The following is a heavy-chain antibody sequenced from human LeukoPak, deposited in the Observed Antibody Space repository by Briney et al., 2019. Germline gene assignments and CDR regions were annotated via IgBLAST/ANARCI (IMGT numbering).Heavy chain of an antibody. CDR3: AREVRLGILGYFDY. D-gene: IGHD7-27*01. CDR2: INPNSGGT. V-gene: IGHV1-2*04. Sequence: ASVKVSCKASGYTFTGYYMHWVRQAPGQGLEWMGWINPNSGGTNYAQKFQGWVTMTRDTSISTAYMELSRLRSDDTAVYYCAREVRLGILGYFDYWGQGTLVTVSS. CDR1: GYTFTGYY. J-gene: IGHJ4*02.